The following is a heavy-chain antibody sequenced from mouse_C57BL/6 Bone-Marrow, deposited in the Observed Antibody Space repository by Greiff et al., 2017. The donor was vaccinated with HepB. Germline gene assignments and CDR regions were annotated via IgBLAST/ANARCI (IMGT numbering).Heavy chain of an antibody. Sequence: EVQVVESGGDLVKPGGSLKLSCAASGFTFSSYGMSWVRQTPDKRLEWVATISSGGSYTYYPDSVKGRFTISRDNAKNTLYLQMSSLKSEDTAMYYCARQILITTVVAPFAYWGQGTLVTVSA. J-gene: IGHJ3*01. CDR2: ISSGGSYT. V-gene: IGHV5-6*01. CDR3: ARQILITTVVAPFAY. D-gene: IGHD1-1*01. CDR1: GFTFSSYG.